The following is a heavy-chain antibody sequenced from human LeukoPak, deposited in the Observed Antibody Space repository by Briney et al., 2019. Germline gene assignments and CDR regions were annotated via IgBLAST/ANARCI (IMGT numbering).Heavy chain of an antibody. Sequence: SETLSLTCTVSGGPIISYFRTWIRQPPGTGPEWIGYIYYTGSTDDNPSLTHRVSISLDTSKIQFSLMLSSVTAADTAVYYCARQGVAVDGLQTWYCMVVWDKGATVTVSS. J-gene: IGHJ6*03. CDR2: IYYTGST. D-gene: IGHD6-19*01. CDR3: ARQGVAVDGLQTWYCMVV. CDR1: GGPIISYF. V-gene: IGHV4-59*08.